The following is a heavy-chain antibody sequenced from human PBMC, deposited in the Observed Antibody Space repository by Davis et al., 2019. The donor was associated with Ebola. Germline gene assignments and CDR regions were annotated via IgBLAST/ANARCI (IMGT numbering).Heavy chain of an antibody. V-gene: IGHV3-30-3*01. Sequence: PGGSLRLSCAASGFTFSNYAMHWVRHPPGKGLEWVAVISYDGGNKDYADSVKGRLTISRDNSKNTLYLQMNSLRTDDTAVYYCARDPRGDPRSAFDIWGQGTMVTVSS. CDR2: ISYDGGNK. CDR3: ARDPRGDPRSAFDI. CDR1: GFTFSNYA. J-gene: IGHJ3*02. D-gene: IGHD2-21*02.